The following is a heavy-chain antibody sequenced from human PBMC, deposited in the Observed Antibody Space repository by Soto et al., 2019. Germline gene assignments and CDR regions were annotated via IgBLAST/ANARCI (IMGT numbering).Heavy chain of an antibody. CDR1: GFTFSSYA. D-gene: IGHD6-19*01. J-gene: IGHJ6*04. V-gene: IGHV3-23*01. Sequence: EVQLLESGGGLVQPGGSLRLSCAASGFTFSSYAMSWVRQAPGKGLEWVSAISGSGGSTYYADSVKGRFTISRDNSKNTLYMKRNGRRAGDTAIYFCAKDGEQWLVPGLESGTAAGGKGTTVTVSP. CDR2: ISGSGGST. CDR3: AKDGEQWLVPGLESGTAA.